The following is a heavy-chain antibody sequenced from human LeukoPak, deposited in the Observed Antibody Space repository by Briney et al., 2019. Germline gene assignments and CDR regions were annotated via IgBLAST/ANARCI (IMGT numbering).Heavy chain of an antibody. Sequence: ASVKVSCKASGYTFIGYYIHWVRQAPGQGLEWMGWINPNSGGTNYAQKFQGRVTMTRDTSISTAYMELSRLRSDDTAVYYCAASYSNYYGDWGQGTLVTVSS. V-gene: IGHV1-2*02. CDR2: INPNSGGT. CDR3: AASYSNYYGD. CDR1: GYTFIGYY. J-gene: IGHJ4*02. D-gene: IGHD4-11*01.